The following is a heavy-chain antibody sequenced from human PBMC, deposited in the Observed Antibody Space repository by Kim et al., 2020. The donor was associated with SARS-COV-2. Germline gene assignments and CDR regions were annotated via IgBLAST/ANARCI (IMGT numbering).Heavy chain of an antibody. D-gene: IGHD2-2*02. J-gene: IGHJ6*03. V-gene: IGHV3-48*03. Sequence: GGSLRLSCAASGFTFSRYEMNWVRQAPGKGLEWVSYISTSGKTIYYADSVQGRFTISRDNGKNSLYLQMNGLRAEDTALYYCARYCSSTSCYIGGRYYYYMDVWGEGTTVTVSS. CDR2: ISTSGKTI. CDR3: ARYCSSTSCYIGGRYYYYMDV. CDR1: GFTFSRYE.